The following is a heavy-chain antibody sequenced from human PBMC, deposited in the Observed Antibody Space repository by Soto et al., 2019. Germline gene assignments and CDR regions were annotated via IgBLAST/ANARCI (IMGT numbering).Heavy chain of an antibody. D-gene: IGHD3-22*01. Sequence: DSVKVSCKASGYTFTSYGINWVRQAPGQGLEWMGWISAYNGNTNYAQKLQGRVTITTDTSTSTAYMELRSLRSDDTAVYYCARALDSSGYYSIGSGAFDIWGQGTMVTVSS. CDR2: ISAYNGNT. CDR3: ARALDSSGYYSIGSGAFDI. CDR1: GYTFTSYG. J-gene: IGHJ3*02. V-gene: IGHV1-18*01.